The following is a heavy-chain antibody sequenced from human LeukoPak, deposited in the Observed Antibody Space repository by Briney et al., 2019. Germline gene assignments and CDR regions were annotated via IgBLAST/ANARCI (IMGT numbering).Heavy chain of an antibody. D-gene: IGHD3-10*01. CDR3: ARHLVTMVRGVIDEYYFDY. Sequence: GESLKISCKGSGYSFTSYWIGWVRQMPGKGLEWMGIIYPGDSDTRYSPSFQGQVTISADKSIRTAYLQWSSLKASDTAMYYCARHLVTMVRGVIDEYYFDYWGQGTLVTVSS. CDR2: IYPGDSDT. CDR1: GYSFTSYW. V-gene: IGHV5-51*01. J-gene: IGHJ4*02.